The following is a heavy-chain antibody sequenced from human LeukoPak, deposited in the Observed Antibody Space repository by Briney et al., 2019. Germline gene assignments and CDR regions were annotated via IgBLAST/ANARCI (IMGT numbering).Heavy chain of an antibody. CDR1: GGSFSGYY. V-gene: IGHV4-34*01. D-gene: IGHD5-12*01. CDR3: ARGSTWLRRFDY. J-gene: IGHJ4*02. CDR2: INHSGST. Sequence: KPSETLSLTCAVYGGSFSGYYWSWIRQPPGKGLEWIGEINHSGSTNYNPSLKSRVPISVDTSKNQFSLKLSSVTAADTAVYYCARGSTWLRRFDYWGQGTLVTVSS.